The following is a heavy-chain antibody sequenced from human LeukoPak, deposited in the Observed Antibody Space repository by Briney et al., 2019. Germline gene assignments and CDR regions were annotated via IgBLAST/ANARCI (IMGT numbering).Heavy chain of an antibody. CDR1: GYTVTELS. CDR3: ARVRLAAADHDAFDI. D-gene: IGHD6-13*01. CDR2: FDPEDGET. V-gene: IGHV1-24*01. Sequence: GASVKVSCKVSGYTVTELSMHWVRQAPGKGLEWMGGFDPEDGETIYAQKFQGRVTMTRDTSISTAYMELSRLRSDDTAVYYCARVRLAAADHDAFDIWGQGTMVTVSS. J-gene: IGHJ3*02.